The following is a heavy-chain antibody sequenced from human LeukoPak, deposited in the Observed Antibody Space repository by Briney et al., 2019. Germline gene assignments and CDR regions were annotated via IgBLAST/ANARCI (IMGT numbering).Heavy chain of an antibody. Sequence: GGSLRLSCAASGFTVSSNYMSWVRQAPGKGLEWVSVIYSGGSTYYADSVKGRFTISRDNSKNTLYLQMNSLRAEDTAVYYCARVDDSSGYYGYWGQGTLVTVSS. D-gene: IGHD3-22*01. CDR1: GFTVSSNY. CDR3: ARVDDSSGYYGY. V-gene: IGHV3-66*02. J-gene: IGHJ4*02. CDR2: IYSGGST.